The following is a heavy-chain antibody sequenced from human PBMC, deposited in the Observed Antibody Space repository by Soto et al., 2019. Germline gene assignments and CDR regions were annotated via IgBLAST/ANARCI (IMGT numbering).Heavy chain of an antibody. Sequence: ASVKVSCKASGYTFSSYAMHWVRQAPGQRLEWMGWINAGYGNTKSSQKFQDRVTISRDTSASTAYIELTSLRSEDTAVYYCVRDTGDGTFDFWGQGTLVTVSS. CDR1: GYTFSSYA. D-gene: IGHD7-27*01. V-gene: IGHV1-3*01. J-gene: IGHJ4*02. CDR3: VRDTGDGTFDF. CDR2: INAGYGNT.